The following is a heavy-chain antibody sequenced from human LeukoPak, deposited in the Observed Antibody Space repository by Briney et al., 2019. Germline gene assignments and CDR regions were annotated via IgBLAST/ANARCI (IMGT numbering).Heavy chain of an antibody. CDR2: IIPIFGTA. V-gene: IGHV1-69*13. D-gene: IGHD3-10*01. CDR1: GGTFRSYA. CDR3: ARGVWFGEFAETPDYYYYGMDV. J-gene: IGHJ6*02. Sequence: ASVRVSCKASGGTFRSYAISWVRQAPGQGLEWMGGIIPIFGTANYAQKFQGRVTITADESTSTAYMELSSLRSEDTAVYYCARGVWFGEFAETPDYYYYGMDVWGQGTTVTVSS.